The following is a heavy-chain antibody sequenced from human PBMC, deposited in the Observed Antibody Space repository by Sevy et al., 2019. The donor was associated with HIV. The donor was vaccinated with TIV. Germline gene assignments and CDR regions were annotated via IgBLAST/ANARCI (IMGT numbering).Heavy chain of an antibody. V-gene: IGHV3-21*01. J-gene: IGHJ1*01. D-gene: IGHD3-10*01. CDR1: GFTFSSYN. CDR2: IRSGSTYI. Sequence: GGSLRLSCAASGFTFSSYNMNWVRQAPGRGLEWVSSIRSGSTYIYYADSVKGRFTISRDNAKNSLYLQMNSLRAEDTAVYYCARADEWELLEYFQHWGQGTLVTVSS. CDR3: ARADEWELLEYFQH.